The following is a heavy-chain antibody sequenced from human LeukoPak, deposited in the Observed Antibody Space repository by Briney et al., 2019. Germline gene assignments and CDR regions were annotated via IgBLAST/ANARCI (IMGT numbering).Heavy chain of an antibody. J-gene: IGHJ6*03. D-gene: IGHD2-15*01. Sequence: SETLSLTCTVSGGSISSGGYYWSWIRQHPGKGLEWIGYIYYSGSTYYNPSLKSRVTISVDTSKNQFSLKLSSVTAADTAVYYCARGLDDCSGGSCYSFDYYMDVWGKGTTATVSS. V-gene: IGHV4-31*03. CDR2: IYYSGST. CDR3: ARGLDDCSGGSCYSFDYYMDV. CDR1: GGSISSGGYY.